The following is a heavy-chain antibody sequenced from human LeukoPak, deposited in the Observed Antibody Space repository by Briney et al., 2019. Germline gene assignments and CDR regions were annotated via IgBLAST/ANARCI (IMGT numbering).Heavy chain of an antibody. CDR2: SSAYNGNT. CDR1: GYTFTSYG. D-gene: IGHD6-19*01. Sequence: ASVKVSCKASGYTFTSYGISWVRQAPGQGLEWMGWSSAYNGNTDYAQKLQGRVTMTTDTSTSTAYMELRSLRSDDTAVYYCARAARIVVAGNPDPIIDYWGQGTLVTVSS. CDR3: ARAARIVVAGNPDPIIDY. J-gene: IGHJ4*02. V-gene: IGHV1-18*01.